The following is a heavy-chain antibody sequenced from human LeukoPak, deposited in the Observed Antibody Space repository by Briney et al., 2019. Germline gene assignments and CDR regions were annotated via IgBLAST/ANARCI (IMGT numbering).Heavy chain of an antibody. D-gene: IGHD5-24*01. V-gene: IGHV4-4*02. CDR1: GGSISSSYW. Sequence: PSETLSLTCAVSGGSISSSYWWSWVRQPPGKGLEWIGEIFHGGSTNYNPSLKSRVTVSLDKSKNQFSLQLTSLTAADTAVYYCATSPKWLHHFDYWGQGTLVTVSS. J-gene: IGHJ4*02. CDR3: ATSPKWLHHFDY. CDR2: IFHGGST.